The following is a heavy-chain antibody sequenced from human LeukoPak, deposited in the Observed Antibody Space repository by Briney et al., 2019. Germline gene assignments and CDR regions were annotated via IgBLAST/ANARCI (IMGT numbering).Heavy chain of an antibody. V-gene: IGHV3-23*01. CDR1: GFTFKNYV. Sequence: QSGGSLRLSCVVSGFTFKNYVMSWVRQAPGKGLECVSSIRDSGNGTDYADSVKGRFTVSRDNSKNTLYLHMNTLSAEDTAVYYCAKWAYYDFWSGHYKSHFDSWGQGTLVTVSP. CDR3: AKWAYYDFWSGHYKSHFDS. D-gene: IGHD3-3*01. CDR2: IRDSGNGT. J-gene: IGHJ4*02.